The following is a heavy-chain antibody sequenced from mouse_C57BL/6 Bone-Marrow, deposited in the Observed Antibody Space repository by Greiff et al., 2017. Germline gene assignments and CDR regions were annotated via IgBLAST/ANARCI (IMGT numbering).Heavy chain of an antibody. CDR3: ARGHYSDD. V-gene: IGHV5-4*03. CDR1: GFTFSSYA. Sequence: EVKLVESGGGLVKPGGSLKLSCAASGFTFSSYAMSWVRQTPEKRLEWVATISDGGSYTYYPDNVKGRFTISRDNAKNNLYLQMSHLKSEDTAMXYCARGHYSDDWGKGTTLTVSS. CDR2: ISDGGSYT. J-gene: IGHJ2*01.